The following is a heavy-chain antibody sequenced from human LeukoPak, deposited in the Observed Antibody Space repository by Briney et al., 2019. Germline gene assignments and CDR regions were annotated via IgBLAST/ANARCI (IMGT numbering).Heavy chain of an antibody. CDR3: ARDERWIQFNY. Sequence: GGSLRLSCAASGFTFSSYGMYWVRQAPGKGLEWVAFVRYDGSNKYYADSVKGRFTISRDNSKNTLYLHMNGLRVEDTAIYYCARDERWIQFNYWGQGTLVTVSS. CDR2: VRYDGSNK. CDR1: GFTFSSYG. J-gene: IGHJ4*02. D-gene: IGHD5-18*01. V-gene: IGHV3-30*02.